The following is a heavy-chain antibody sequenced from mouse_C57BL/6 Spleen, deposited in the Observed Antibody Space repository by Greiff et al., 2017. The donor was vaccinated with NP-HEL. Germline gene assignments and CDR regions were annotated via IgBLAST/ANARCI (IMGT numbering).Heavy chain of an antibody. CDR2: INPSSGYT. D-gene: IGHD1-1*01. Sequence: VQGVESGAELAKPGASVKLSCKASGYTFTSYWMHWVKQRPGQGLEWIGYINPSSGYTKYNQKFKDKATLTADKSSSTAYMQLSSLTYEDSAVYYCARGRTTVAVSLDYWGQGTTLTVSS. CDR3: ARGRTTVAVSLDY. J-gene: IGHJ2*01. V-gene: IGHV1-7*01. CDR1: GYTFTSYW.